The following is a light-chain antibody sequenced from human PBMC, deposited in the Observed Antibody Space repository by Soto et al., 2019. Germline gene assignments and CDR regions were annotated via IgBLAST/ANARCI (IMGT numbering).Light chain of an antibody. J-gene: IGLJ1*01. V-gene: IGLV6-57*02. CDR3: QSYAASGYV. CDR2: ENN. CDR1: SATVANY. Sequence: NFMLTQPHSVSESPGGTVTISCSDNSATVANYVQWYQQRPGNAPTTVIYENNQRPSGVPDRFSGSGSIDSSSNSAFLTISGLQTEDEADYYCQSYAASGYVFGTGTKVTVL.